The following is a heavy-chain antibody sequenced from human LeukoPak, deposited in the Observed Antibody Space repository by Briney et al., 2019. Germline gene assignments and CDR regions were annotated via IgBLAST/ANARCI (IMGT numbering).Heavy chain of an antibody. CDR1: GFTFSSYS. V-gene: IGHV3-21*01. D-gene: IGHD1-26*01. J-gene: IGHJ4*02. CDR3: ARGPDAVGAVGYFDY. Sequence: GGSLRLSCAASGFTFSSYSMNWVRQAPGKGLEWVSSISSSSSYIYYADSVKGRFTISRDNAKNSLYLQMNSLRAEDTAVYYCARGPDAVGAVGYFDYWGQGTLVTVSS. CDR2: ISSSSSYI.